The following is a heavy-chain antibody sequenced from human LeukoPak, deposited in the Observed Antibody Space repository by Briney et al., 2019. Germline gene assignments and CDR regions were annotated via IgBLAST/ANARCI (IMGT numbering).Heavy chain of an antibody. CDR1: GFTFSNYW. CDR3: ARDLMGRISMSPVFDI. D-gene: IGHD3-22*01. J-gene: IGHJ3*02. Sequence: GGSLRLSCAASGFTFSNYWMSWVRQAPGKGLEWVANIKQDGSEKYYVDSVKGRFTISRDNAKNSLYLQMDSLRAEDTAVYYCARDLMGRISMSPVFDIWGQGTMVTVSS. V-gene: IGHV3-7*01. CDR2: IKQDGSEK.